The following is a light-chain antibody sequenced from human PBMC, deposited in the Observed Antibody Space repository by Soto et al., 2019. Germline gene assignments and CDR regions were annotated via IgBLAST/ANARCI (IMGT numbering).Light chain of an antibody. Sequence: QSVPTQPPSVSGTPGQSVTIHCTGTSSDVGSYNRVSWYQQPPGTAPKLMIYEVSNRPSGVPDRFSGSKSGNTASLTISGLQAGDEADYHCHSFTASPNSVSGSATKGTV. CDR3: HSFTASPNSV. CDR2: EVS. V-gene: IGLV2-18*02. J-gene: IGLJ1*01. CDR1: SSDVGSYNR.